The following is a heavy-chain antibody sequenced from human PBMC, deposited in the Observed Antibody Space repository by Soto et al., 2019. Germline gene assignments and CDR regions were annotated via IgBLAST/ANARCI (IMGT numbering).Heavy chain of an antibody. CDR2: IYWDDDK. D-gene: IGHD3-16*02. CDR3: AHLMITIGGVIEDDAFDT. CDR1: GFSLSSTRVG. J-gene: IGHJ3*02. Sequence: QITLKESGPTLVQPTQTLTLPCTFSGFSLSSTRVGVGWIRQPPGKALEWLAVIYWDDDKRYSPSLRNRLTITKDTSKNQVVLTLTNMDPVDTATYYCAHLMITIGGVIEDDAFDTWGQGTMVTVSS. V-gene: IGHV2-5*02.